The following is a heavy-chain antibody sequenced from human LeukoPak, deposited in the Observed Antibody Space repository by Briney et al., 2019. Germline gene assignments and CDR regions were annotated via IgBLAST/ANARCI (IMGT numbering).Heavy chain of an antibody. V-gene: IGHV1-18*04. J-gene: IGHJ5*02. CDR3: ARVPLPGSGTRKNWFDP. Sequence: GASVKVSCKASGYTFTSYGISWVRQAPGQGLEWMGRISAYNGNTNYAQKLQGRVTMTTDTSTSTAYMELRSLRSDDTAVYYCARVPLPGSGTRKNWFDPWGQGTLVTVSS. D-gene: IGHD3-10*01. CDR2: ISAYNGNT. CDR1: GYTFTSYG.